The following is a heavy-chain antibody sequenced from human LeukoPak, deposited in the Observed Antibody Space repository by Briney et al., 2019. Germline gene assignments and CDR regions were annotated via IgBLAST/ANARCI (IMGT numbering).Heavy chain of an antibody. V-gene: IGHV1-46*01. CDR2: INPSGGST. Sequence: ASVKVSCKASGYTFTSYYMHWVRQAPGQGLEWMGIINPSGGSTSYAQKFRGRVTMTRDTSTSTVYKELSSLRSEDTAVYYCARDLGTGWLQLLPGFDYWGQGTLVTVSS. J-gene: IGHJ4*02. CDR1: GYTFTSYY. CDR3: ARDLGTGWLQLLPGFDY. D-gene: IGHD5-24*01.